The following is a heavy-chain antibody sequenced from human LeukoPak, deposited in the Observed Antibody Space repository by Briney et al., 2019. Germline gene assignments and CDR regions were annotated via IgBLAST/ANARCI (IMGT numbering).Heavy chain of an antibody. D-gene: IGHD3-22*01. Sequence: GGSLRLSCAASGFSFSSSWMSWVRQAPGKGLEWVANIKQDGSEKYYVDSVKGRFTISRDNAENSLHPQMNSLRAEDTAVYYCARKRYYYDSGDYGWFDPWGQGTLVTVSS. J-gene: IGHJ5*02. CDR3: ARKRYYYDSGDYGWFDP. V-gene: IGHV3-7*01. CDR2: IKQDGSEK. CDR1: GFSFSSSW.